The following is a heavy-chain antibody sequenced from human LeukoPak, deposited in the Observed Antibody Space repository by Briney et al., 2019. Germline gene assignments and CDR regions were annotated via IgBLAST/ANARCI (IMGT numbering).Heavy chain of an antibody. J-gene: IGHJ5*02. D-gene: IGHD1-1*01. CDR3: ARVVGPTTGTTLLDP. Sequence: PSETLSLTCTVSGGSISSYYWGWIRQPPGKGLEWIGSIYYSGSTNYNPSLKSRVTISVDTSKNQFSLKLSSVTAADTAVYYCARVVGPTTGTTLLDPWGQGTLVTVSS. CDR1: GGSISSYY. V-gene: IGHV4-59*01. CDR2: IYYSGST.